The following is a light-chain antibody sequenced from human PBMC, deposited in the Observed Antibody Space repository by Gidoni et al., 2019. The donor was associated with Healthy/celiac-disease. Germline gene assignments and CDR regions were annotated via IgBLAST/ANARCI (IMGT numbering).Light chain of an antibody. CDR2: EVS. CDR1: SSDVGGYNY. CDR3: SSYAGSNNLV. Sequence: QSALTQPPSASGSPGQSVTISCTGTSSDVGGYNYVSWYHQHPGKAPKLMIYEVSKRPSGVPDRFSGSKSGNTASLTVSGLQAEDEVDYYCSSYAGSNNLVFGGGTKLTVL. J-gene: IGLJ2*01. V-gene: IGLV2-8*01.